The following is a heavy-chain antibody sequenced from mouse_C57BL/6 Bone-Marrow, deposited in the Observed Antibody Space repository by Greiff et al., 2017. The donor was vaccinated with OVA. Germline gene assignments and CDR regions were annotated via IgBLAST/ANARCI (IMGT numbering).Heavy chain of an antibody. D-gene: IGHD2-10*02. CDR2: ISSGGDYI. J-gene: IGHJ4*01. Sequence: EVQVVASWEGLVKPGGSLKLSCAASGFTFSSYALSWVRQTPEKRLEWVAYISSGGDYIYYADTVKGRFTISRDNARNTLYLQMSSLKSEDTAMYYCTRDQYGNYKIYYAMDYWGQGTSVTVSS. CDR3: TRDQYGNYKIYYAMDY. V-gene: IGHV5-9-1*02. CDR1: GFTFSSYA.